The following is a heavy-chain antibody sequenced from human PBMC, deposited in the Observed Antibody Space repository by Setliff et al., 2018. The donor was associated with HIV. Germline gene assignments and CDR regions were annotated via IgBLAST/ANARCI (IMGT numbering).Heavy chain of an antibody. D-gene: IGHD5-18*01. CDR2: ISPSGTYI. CDR1: GFTFSSYS. J-gene: IGHJ4*02. V-gene: IGHV3-21*04. Sequence: GGSLRLSCAASGFTFSSYSMNWVRQAPGKGLEWVSFISPSGTYIHYADSLKGRFTISRDNAKNSLYLQMNSLRAEDTAVYYCAKDPLTAIVTEFDYWGQGTLVPSPQ. CDR3: AKDPLTAIVTEFDY.